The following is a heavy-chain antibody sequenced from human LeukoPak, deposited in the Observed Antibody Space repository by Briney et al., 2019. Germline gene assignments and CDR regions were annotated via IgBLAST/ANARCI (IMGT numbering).Heavy chain of an antibody. D-gene: IGHD3-3*01. V-gene: IGHV3-23*01. J-gene: IGHJ4*02. CDR3: AKDLRVSYYDFWSGYSDPFDY. CDR1: GFTCSSYA. Sequence: GGSLRLSCAASGFTCSSYAMSWVRQAPGKGLEWVSDITGSGGSTYYADSVKGRFTISRDNSKNTLYLQMNSLRAEDTAVYYCAKDLRVSYYDFWSGYSDPFDYWGQGTLVTVSS. CDR2: ITGSGGST.